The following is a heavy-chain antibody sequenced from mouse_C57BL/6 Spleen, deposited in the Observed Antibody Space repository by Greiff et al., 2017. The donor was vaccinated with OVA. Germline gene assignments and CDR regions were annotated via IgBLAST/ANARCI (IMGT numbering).Heavy chain of an antibody. V-gene: IGHV5-9-1*02. CDR2: ISSGGDYI. D-gene: IGHD2-14*01. CDR1: GFTFSSYA. Sequence: EVKLQESGEGLVKPGGSLKLSCAASGFTFSSYAMSWVRQTPEKRLEWVAYISSGGDYIYYADTVKGRFTISRDNARNTLYLQMSSLKSEDTAMYYCTRDRDGYWAMDYWGQGTSVTVSS. CDR3: TRDRDGYWAMDY. J-gene: IGHJ4*01.